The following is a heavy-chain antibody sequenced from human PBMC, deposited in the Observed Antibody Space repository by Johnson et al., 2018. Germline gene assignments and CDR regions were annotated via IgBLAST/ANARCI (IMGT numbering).Heavy chain of an antibody. CDR1: GFTFSNAW. CDR2: IKSKTDGGTT. D-gene: IGHD3-10*01. V-gene: IGHV3-15*01. J-gene: IGHJ6*02. CDR3: AKDPSSGPGYYDGMDG. Sequence: VQLVESGGGLVKPGGSLRLSCAASGFTFSNAWMSWVRQAPGKGLEWVGRIKSKTDGGTTDYAAPVKGRFTISRDGSKNTLYLQMNSLRAEDTAVYYCAKDPSSGPGYYDGMDGWGQGTTVTVSS.